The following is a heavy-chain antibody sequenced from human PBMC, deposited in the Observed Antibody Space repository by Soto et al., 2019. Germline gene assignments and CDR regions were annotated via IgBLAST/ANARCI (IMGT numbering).Heavy chain of an antibody. CDR1: GLSFSDSG. Sequence: LRLSCAASGLSFSDSGIHWVRQASGKGLEWVGRIRTKSNHYATAYAASVKGRFTISRDDSRNAAYLQMNSLETEDTAVYYCTRLHFIVEPGINYWGQGTLVTVSS. D-gene: IGHD6-13*01. J-gene: IGHJ4*02. CDR3: TRLHFIVEPGINY. V-gene: IGHV3-73*01. CDR2: IRTKSNHYAT.